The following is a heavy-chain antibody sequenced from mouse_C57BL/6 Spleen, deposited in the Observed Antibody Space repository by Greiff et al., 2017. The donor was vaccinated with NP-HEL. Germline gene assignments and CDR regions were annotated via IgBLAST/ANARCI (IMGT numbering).Heavy chain of an antibody. CDR2: INPSTGGT. V-gene: IGHV1-42*01. CDR1: GYSFTGYY. J-gene: IGHJ1*03. D-gene: IGHD1-1*01. CDR3: ARWADYGSSWYFDV. Sequence: VQLQQSGPELVKPGASVKISCKASGYSFTGYYMNWVKQSPEKSLEWIGEINPSTGGTTYNQKFKAKATLTVDKSSSTAYMQLKSLTSEDSAVYYCARWADYGSSWYFDVWGTGTTVTVSS.